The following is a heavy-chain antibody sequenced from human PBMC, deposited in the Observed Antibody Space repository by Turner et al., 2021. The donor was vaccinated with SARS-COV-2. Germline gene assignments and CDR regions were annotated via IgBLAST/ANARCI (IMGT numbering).Heavy chain of an antibody. CDR3: TTGLCSGGSCHWDDAFEI. V-gene: IGHV3-15*02. CDR1: AFAFNNAW. Sequence: EVQLVESGGALVKPGGSLRLSCAASAFAFNNAWLTWVRQAPGKVLEWVGRIKSKSEGATTDYAAPVKDRFSISRDDSKNTVDLQMNSLESDDTAVYYCTTGLCSGGSCHWDDAFEIWGLGTMVTVSS. J-gene: IGHJ3*02. CDR2: IKSKSEGATT. D-gene: IGHD2-15*01.